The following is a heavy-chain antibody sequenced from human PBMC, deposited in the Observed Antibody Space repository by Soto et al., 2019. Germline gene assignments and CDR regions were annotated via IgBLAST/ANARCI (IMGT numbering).Heavy chain of an antibody. D-gene: IGHD6-13*01. J-gene: IGHJ6*02. CDR1: GASVTRSGYY. CDR3: ARDTLILNRIAAAGTGACHGMDV. CDR2: IYYTGDT. Sequence: QVQLQESGPGRVKPSETLSLICPVSGASVTRSGYYWTWIRQPPGKGLEWIGNIYYTGDTNYNASLKKRVIMSLDMSKNQLSLKLTSVTAADTAVYYCARDTLILNRIAAAGTGACHGMDVWGQGTTVTVSS. V-gene: IGHV4-61*08.